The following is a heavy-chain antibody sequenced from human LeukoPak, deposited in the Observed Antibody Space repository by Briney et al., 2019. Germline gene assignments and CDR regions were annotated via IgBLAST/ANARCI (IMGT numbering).Heavy chain of an antibody. CDR3: ARVSSSSWEFDY. J-gene: IGHJ4*02. Sequence: ASVKVSCKASGYTFIGYYMHWVRQAPGQGLEWMGRINPNSGGTSYAQRFQGRVTMTRDTSISTAYMELSRLRSEDTAVYYCARVSSSSWEFDYWGQGTLVTVSS. CDR2: INPNSGGT. CDR1: GYTFIGYY. V-gene: IGHV1-2*06. D-gene: IGHD6-13*01.